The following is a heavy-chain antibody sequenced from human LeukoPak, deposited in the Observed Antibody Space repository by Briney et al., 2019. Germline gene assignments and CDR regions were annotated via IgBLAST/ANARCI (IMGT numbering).Heavy chain of an antibody. CDR2: IYYSGST. V-gene: IGHV4-28*01. D-gene: IGHD3-22*01. CDR3: ARMPYDSSGYFDY. J-gene: IGHJ4*02. CDR1: GYSISSSNW. Sequence: PSETLSLTCAVSGYSISSSNWWGWIRQPPGKGLEWIGYIYYSGSTYYNPSLKSRVTTSVDTSKNQFSLKLSSVTAVDTAVYYCARMPYDSSGYFDYWGQGTLVTVSS.